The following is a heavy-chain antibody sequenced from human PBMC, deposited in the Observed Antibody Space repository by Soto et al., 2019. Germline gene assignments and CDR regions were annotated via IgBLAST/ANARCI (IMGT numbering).Heavy chain of an antibody. D-gene: IGHD3-22*01. CDR1: GVTFSIYS. V-gene: IGHV3-21*01. CDR3: ARDRYYDSSGYYYPTLDV. CDR2: ISSSSSFI. J-gene: IGHJ6*02. Sequence: GGSLGLACAASGVTFSIYSLNWVCQAPGKGLEWVSSISSSSSFIYYADSVKGRFTISRDNAKNSLYLQMNSLRAEDTAVYYCARDRYYDSSGYYYPTLDVWGQGTTVTVSS.